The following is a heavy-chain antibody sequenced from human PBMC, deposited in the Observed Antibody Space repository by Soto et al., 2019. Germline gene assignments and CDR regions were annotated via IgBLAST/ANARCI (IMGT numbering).Heavy chain of an antibody. V-gene: IGHV5-51*01. CDR3: ARQTGATTPDY. CDR2: IYPSDSDT. J-gene: IGHJ4*02. Sequence: EVQLVQSGAEVKTPGESLRISCKGSGYDFSNYWIGWVRQMPGKGLEWMGIIYPSDSDTRFSPSFQGQVTMSADKSIGTAYLQWSSLKASDSAMYYCARQTGATTPDYWGQGTLVTVSS. CDR1: GYDFSNYW. D-gene: IGHD1-26*01.